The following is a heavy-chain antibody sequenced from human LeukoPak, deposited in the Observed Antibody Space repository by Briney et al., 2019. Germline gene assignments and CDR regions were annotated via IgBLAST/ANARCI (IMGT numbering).Heavy chain of an antibody. CDR2: INSDGSTT. V-gene: IGHV3-74*01. CDR1: GFTFSSYW. J-gene: IGHJ4*02. CDR3: VGGSYYFDY. D-gene: IGHD1-26*01. Sequence: GGSLRLSCAASGFTFSSYWMHWVRQAPGKGLVWVSRINSDGSTTSYADSVKGRITISRDNAKNTLYLQMNSLRAEDTAVYYCVGGSYYFDYWGQGILVTVSS.